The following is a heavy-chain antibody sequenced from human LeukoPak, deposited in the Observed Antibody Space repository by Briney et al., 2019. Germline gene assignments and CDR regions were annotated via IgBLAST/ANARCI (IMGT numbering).Heavy chain of an antibody. CDR2: IIPIFGTA. CDR1: GGTFSSYA. Sequence: SVKVSCKASGGTFSSYAISWVRQAPGQGLEWMGGIIPIFGTANYAQKFQGRVTITADESTSTAYMELGSLRSEDTAVYYCASVAAPRDYYYYMDVWGKGTTVTVSS. V-gene: IGHV1-69*13. J-gene: IGHJ6*03. CDR3: ASVAAPRDYYYYMDV. D-gene: IGHD6-6*01.